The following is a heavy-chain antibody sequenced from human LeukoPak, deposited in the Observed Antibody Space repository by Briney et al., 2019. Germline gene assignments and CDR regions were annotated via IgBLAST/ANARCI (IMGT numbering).Heavy chain of an antibody. J-gene: IGHJ4*02. CDR3: VSRAGSPWGPFDD. D-gene: IGHD7-27*01. CDR2: ISRGGVIT. Sequence: PGGSLRLSCAASGFTFSDYAINWVRQALGKGLEWVSSISRGGVITYYADSVKGRFTISRDNSNNTLYLHMNSLRAEDTAVYYCVSRAGSPWGPFDDWGQGTLVTVSS. CDR1: GFTFSDYA. V-gene: IGHV3-23*01.